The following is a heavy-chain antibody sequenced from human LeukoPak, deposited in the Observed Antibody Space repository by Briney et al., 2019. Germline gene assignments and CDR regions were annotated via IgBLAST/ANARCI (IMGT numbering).Heavy chain of an antibody. D-gene: IGHD6-13*01. CDR3: AGDPHPPQLVLYYFDY. J-gene: IGHJ4*02. CDR1: GFTFSSYA. V-gene: IGHV3-30*04. CDR2: ISYDGSNK. Sequence: GRSLRLSCAASGFTFSSYAMHWVRQAPGKGLEWVAVISYDGSNKYYADSVKGRFTISRDNSKNTLYLQMNSPRAEDTAVYYCAGDPHPPQLVLYYFDYWGQGTLVTVSS.